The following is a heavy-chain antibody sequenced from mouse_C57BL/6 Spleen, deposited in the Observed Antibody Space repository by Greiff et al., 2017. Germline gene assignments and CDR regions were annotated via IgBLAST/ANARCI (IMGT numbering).Heavy chain of an antibody. CDR2: INPNNGGT. CDR1: GYTFTDYY. CDR3: ARGARDYPGNYAMDY. D-gene: IGHD2-4*01. Sequence: EVQLQQSGPELVKPGASVKISCKASGYTFTDYYMNWVKQSHGKSLEWIGDINPNNGGTSYNQKFKGKATLTVDKSSSTAYMELRSLTSEDSAVYYCARGARDYPGNYAMDYWGQGTSVTVSS. V-gene: IGHV1-26*01. J-gene: IGHJ4*01.